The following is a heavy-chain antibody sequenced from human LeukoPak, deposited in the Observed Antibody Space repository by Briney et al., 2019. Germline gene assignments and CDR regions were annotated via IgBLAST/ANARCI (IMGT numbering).Heavy chain of an antibody. J-gene: IGHJ5*02. D-gene: IGHD3-10*01. CDR3: ARLYTRYGSGSYYRYNWFDP. CDR2: INHSGST. V-gene: IGHV4-39*07. Sequence: SETLSLTCTVSGGSISSNTYYWGWIRQPPGKGLEWIGEINHSGSTNYNPSLKSRVTISVDTSKNQFSLKLSSVTAADTAVYYCARLYTRYGSGSYYRYNWFDPWGQGTLVTVSS. CDR1: GGSISSNTYY.